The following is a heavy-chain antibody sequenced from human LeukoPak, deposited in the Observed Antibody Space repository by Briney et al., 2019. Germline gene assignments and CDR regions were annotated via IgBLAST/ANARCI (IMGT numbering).Heavy chain of an antibody. V-gene: IGHV3-48*04. CDR3: ARDPPSSAAQLDY. D-gene: IGHD6-13*01. Sequence: GGSLRLSCAASGFTFSSYWMSWVRQAPGKGLEWVSYISSSGSTIYYADSVKGRFTISRDNAKNSLYLQMNSLRAEDTAVYYCARDPPSSAAQLDYWGQGTLVTVSS. J-gene: IGHJ4*02. CDR1: GFTFSSYW. CDR2: ISSSGSTI.